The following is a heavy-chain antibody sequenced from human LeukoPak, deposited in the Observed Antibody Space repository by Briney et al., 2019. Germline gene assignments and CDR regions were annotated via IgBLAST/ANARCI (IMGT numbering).Heavy chain of an antibody. V-gene: IGHV4-39*01. CDR2: IYYSGST. J-gene: IGHJ4*02. D-gene: IGHD3-16*02. Sequence: SETLSLTCTVPGGSISSSSYYWGWIRQPPGKGLEWIGSIYYSGSTYYNPSLKSRVTISVDTSKNQFSLKLSSVTAADTAVYYCARHPYVWGSYRYKAFDYWGQGTLVTVSS. CDR3: ARHPYVWGSYRYKAFDY. CDR1: GGSISSSSYY.